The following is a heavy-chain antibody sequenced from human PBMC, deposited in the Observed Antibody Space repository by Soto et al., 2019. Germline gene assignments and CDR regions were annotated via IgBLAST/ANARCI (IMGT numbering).Heavy chain of an antibody. J-gene: IGHJ4*02. Sequence: ASVKVSCKASGYVFTGFYLHWVRQAPGQGLEWMGWIFPNSGATNYAQKFQGRVTLTRDTSLSTGYMDLTRLTSDDTAVYYCARNYYDSSDRDYLDYWGQGTPVTVSS. D-gene: IGHD3-22*01. CDR3: ARNYYDSSDRDYLDY. V-gene: IGHV1-2*02. CDR2: IFPNSGAT. CDR1: GYVFTGFY.